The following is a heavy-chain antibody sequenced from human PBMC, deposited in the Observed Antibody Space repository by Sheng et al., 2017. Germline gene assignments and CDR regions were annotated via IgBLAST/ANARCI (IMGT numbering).Heavy chain of an antibody. V-gene: IGHV4-34*01. CDR1: GDPFSGNY. Sequence: QVQLQQWGAGLLKPSETLSLTCAVYGDPFSGNYWTWIRQPPGKGLEWIGEIKHSGSTNYNPSLKSRVTISVDKSKKQFSLKLSSVTAADTAMYYCARVGRVVVDHDAFDIWGQGTMVIVSS. CDR2: IKHSGST. CDR3: ARVGRVVVDHDAFDI. D-gene: IGHD2-21*01. J-gene: IGHJ3*02.